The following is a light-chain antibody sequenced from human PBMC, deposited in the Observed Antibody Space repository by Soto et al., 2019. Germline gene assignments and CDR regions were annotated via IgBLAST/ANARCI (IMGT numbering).Light chain of an antibody. V-gene: IGKV3-15*01. CDR3: QQYNNWPRT. CDR1: QSVSSN. Sequence: EIVMTQSPATLSVSPGERATVSCRASQSVSSNLAWYQQKPGQAPRLLIHGASTRATGIPARFSGSGSGTEFTLTIGSLQSEDFAVYYCQQYNNWPRTFGQGTKLEIK. J-gene: IGKJ2*01. CDR2: GAS.